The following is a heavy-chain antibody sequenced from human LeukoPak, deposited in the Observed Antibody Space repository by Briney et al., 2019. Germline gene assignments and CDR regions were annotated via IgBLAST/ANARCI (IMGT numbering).Heavy chain of an antibody. CDR2: INHSGST. CDR1: GGSVRSTTYY. V-gene: IGHV4-39*07. J-gene: IGHJ4*02. Sequence: SETLSLTCTVSGGSVRSTTYYWSWIRQPPGKGLEWIGEINHSGSTNYNPSLKSRVTISVDTSKNQFSLKLSSVSAADTAVYYCARLGSIVVVGLYCFDYWGQGTLVTVSS. CDR3: ARLGSIVVVGLYCFDY. D-gene: IGHD2-15*01.